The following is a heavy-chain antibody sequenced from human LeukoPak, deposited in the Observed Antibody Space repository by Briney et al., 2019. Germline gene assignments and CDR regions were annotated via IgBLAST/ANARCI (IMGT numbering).Heavy chain of an antibody. D-gene: IGHD3-3*01. CDR3: AREKVLRPWYYYYYGMDV. CDR1: GGSFSGYY. Sequence: PSETLSLTCAVYGGSFSGYYWSWIRQPPGKGLEWIGEINHSGSTNYNPSLKSRVTISVDTSKNQFSLKLSSVTAADTAVYYCAREKVLRPWYYYYYGMDVWGQGTPVTVSS. J-gene: IGHJ6*02. V-gene: IGHV4-34*01. CDR2: INHSGST.